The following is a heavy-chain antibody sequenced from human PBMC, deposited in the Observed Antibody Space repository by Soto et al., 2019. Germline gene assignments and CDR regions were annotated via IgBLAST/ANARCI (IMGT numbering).Heavy chain of an antibody. Sequence: VASVKVSCKASGYTFTSYGISWVRQAPGKGLEWMGGFDPEDAEIIYAQKFQGRVTMTEDTSTDTAYMELSSLRSEDTAVYYCAGITMIVVGAYGMDVWGQGTTVTVS. D-gene: IGHD3-22*01. CDR2: FDPEDAEI. V-gene: IGHV1-24*01. CDR3: AGITMIVVGAYGMDV. J-gene: IGHJ6*02. CDR1: GYTFTSYG.